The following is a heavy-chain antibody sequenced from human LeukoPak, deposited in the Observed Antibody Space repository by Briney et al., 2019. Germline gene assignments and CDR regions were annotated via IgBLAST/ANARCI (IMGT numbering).Heavy chain of an antibody. CDR1: GGSFSGYY. CDR3: ARVLEGSSGQHWYFDL. J-gene: IGHJ2*01. D-gene: IGHD6-19*01. CDR2: INHSGST. V-gene: IGHV4-34*01. Sequence: SETLSLTCAVYGGSFSGYYWSWIRQPPGKGLEWIGEINHSGSTNYNPSLKSRVTISVKTSKKKFSLKLSSVTAADTAVYYCARVLEGSSGQHWYFDLWGRGTLVTVSS.